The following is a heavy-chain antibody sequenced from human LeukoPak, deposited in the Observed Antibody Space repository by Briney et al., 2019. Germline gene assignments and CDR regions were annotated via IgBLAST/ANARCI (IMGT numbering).Heavy chain of an antibody. CDR2: IYYSGST. J-gene: IGHJ4*02. Sequence: SETLSLTCTVSGGSISSSSYYWGWIRQPPGKGLGWIGSIYYSGSTYYNPSLKSRVTISGDTSKNQFSLRLSSVTAADTAVYYCARGAYDGSGYYYFDFWGQGTLVTVSS. CDR1: GGSISSSSYY. V-gene: IGHV4-39*07. D-gene: IGHD3-22*01. CDR3: ARGAYDGSGYYYFDF.